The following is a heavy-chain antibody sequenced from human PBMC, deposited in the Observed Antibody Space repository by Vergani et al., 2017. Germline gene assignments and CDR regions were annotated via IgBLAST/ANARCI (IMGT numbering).Heavy chain of an antibody. J-gene: IGHJ4*02. CDR1: GFTFDDYA. V-gene: IGHV3-9*01. CDR2: ISWNSGSI. Sequence: EVQLVESGGGLVKPGGSLRLSCAASGFTFDDYAMHWVRQAPGKGLEWVSGISWNSGSIGYADSVKGRFTISRDNAKKSLYLQMNSLRAEDTALYYCAKGLTGYSYYFDYWGQGTLVTVSS. CDR3: AKGLTGYSYYFDY. D-gene: IGHD3-9*01.